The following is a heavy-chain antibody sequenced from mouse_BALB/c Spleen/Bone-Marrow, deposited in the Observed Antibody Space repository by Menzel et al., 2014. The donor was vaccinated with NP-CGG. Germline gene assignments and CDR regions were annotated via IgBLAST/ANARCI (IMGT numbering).Heavy chain of an antibody. V-gene: IGHV5-6-3*01. CDR2: INGNGGST. CDR3: VRGNYGNYVDYSDF. J-gene: IGHJ2*01. D-gene: IGHD2-1*01. CDR1: GFTFSNYG. Sequence: EVKLVESGGGLVQPGGSLKLSCAASGFTFSNYGMSWVRQTPDKRLELVATINGNGGSTYYPDSVKGRFTISRDTAKNTLYLQMSSLKSEETAMYYCVRGNYGNYVDYSDFWGQGTTLTVSS.